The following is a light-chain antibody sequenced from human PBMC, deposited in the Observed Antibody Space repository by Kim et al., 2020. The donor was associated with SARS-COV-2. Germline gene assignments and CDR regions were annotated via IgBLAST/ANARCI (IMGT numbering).Light chain of an antibody. CDR1: QSVSNNY. J-gene: IGKJ5*01. CDR2: GAS. V-gene: IGKV3-20*01. CDR3: QQYGPSPIT. Sequence: SPGDRATLSCRSTQSVSNNYLAWYQQRPGQAPRLLIYGASTRATGIPDRFSGSGSETDFTLTISRLEPDDFAVYFCQQYGPSPITFGQGTRLEIK.